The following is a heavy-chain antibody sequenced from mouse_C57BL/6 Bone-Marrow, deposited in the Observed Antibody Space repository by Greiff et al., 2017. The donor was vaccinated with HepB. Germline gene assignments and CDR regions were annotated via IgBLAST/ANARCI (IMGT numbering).Heavy chain of an antibody. CDR3: ARDMDDYPCMDY. J-gene: IGHJ4*01. CDR2: SRNKANDYPT. CDR1: GFNFRDFY. Sequence: EVQVVESGGGLVQSGRSLRLSCATSGFNFRDFYMEWVRHATGKGLEWIAASRNKANDYPTEYSASVKGRFIVSRDTSQSILYLQMNALRAEDTAIYYCARDMDDYPCMDYWGQGTSVTVSS. V-gene: IGHV7-1*01. D-gene: IGHD2-4*01.